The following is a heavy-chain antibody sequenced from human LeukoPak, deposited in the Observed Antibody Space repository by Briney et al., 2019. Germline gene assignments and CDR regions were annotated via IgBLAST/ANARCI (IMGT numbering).Heavy chain of an antibody. V-gene: IGHV3-7*04. CDR1: GFTFSSYW. CDR3: ARVLHKRNYDSGVYYGY. J-gene: IGHJ4*02. D-gene: IGHD3-22*01. CDR2: IKQDGSEK. Sequence: GGSLRLSCEASGFTFSSYWMSWVRQAPGKGLEWVANIKQDGSEKKYLDSVKGRFTISRDNAKNSMYLQMNSLRAEDTAVYYCARVLHKRNYDSGVYYGYWGQGTLVTVSS.